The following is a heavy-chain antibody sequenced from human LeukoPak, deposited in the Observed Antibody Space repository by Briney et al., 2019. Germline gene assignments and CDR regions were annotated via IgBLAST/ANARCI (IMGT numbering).Heavy chain of an antibody. D-gene: IGHD3-3*01. CDR2: DYHRGDT. CDR3: ARQHDFWSGYASGFDP. Sequence: PSETLSLTCTVSGGSISNNNYYWGWIRQSPGKGLEWIGSDYHRGDTYYNPSLKSRVNIPLDSSKNQFYLRLTSVTAADTAVYYCARQHDFWSGYASGFDPWGQGTLVTVSS. CDR1: GGSISNNNYY. V-gene: IGHV4-39*01. J-gene: IGHJ5*02.